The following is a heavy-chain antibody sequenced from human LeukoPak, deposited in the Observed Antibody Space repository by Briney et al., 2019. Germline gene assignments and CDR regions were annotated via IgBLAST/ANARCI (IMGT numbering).Heavy chain of an antibody. CDR1: GGSISSSSYY. J-gene: IGHJ4*02. V-gene: IGHV4-39*07. Sequence: SETLSLTCTVSGGSISSSSYYWGWIRQPPGKGLEWIGSIYYSGSTYYNPSLKSRVTISVDTSKNQFSLKLSSVTAADTAVYYCARGHKIAARPSGVKYFDYWGQGTLVTVSS. CDR3: ARGHKIAARPSGVKYFDY. CDR2: IYYSGST. D-gene: IGHD6-6*01.